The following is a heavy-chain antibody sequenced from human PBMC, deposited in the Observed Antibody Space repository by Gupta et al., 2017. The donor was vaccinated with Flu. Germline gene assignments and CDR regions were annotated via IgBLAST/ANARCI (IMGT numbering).Heavy chain of an antibody. Sequence: QITLKESGPTLVKPTQTLTLTCTFSGFSLTTNGVGVGWIRQPPGKALEWLALIYWNDGKRYSPSLKSRLTITKDTSKNQVVLTMTNMEPVDTATYYCALSDDHGDEFDYWGQGTLVTVSS. CDR3: ALSDDHGDEFDY. V-gene: IGHV2-5*01. J-gene: IGHJ4*02. CDR1: GFSLTTNGVG. CDR2: IYWNDGK. D-gene: IGHD4-17*01.